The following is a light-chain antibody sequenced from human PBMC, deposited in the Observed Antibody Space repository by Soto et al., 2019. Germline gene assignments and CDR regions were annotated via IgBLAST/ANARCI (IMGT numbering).Light chain of an antibody. CDR2: KAS. V-gene: IGKV1-5*03. CDR3: QQYNSYPYT. CDR1: QSISSW. J-gene: IGKJ2*01. Sequence: EIQMTQSPSTLSASVGDRVTITCRASQSISSWLAWYQQKPGKAPKLLIYKASSLESGVPSRFSGSGSGTEFTLTISSLQPDDFATYYGQQYNSYPYTFGQGTKLEIK.